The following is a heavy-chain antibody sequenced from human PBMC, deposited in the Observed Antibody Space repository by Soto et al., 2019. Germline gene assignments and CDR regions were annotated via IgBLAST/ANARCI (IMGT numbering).Heavy chain of an antibody. CDR1: GFTFSGSA. J-gene: IGHJ3*02. CDR3: TRAGRDDSSGYFPDAFDI. D-gene: IGHD3-22*01. CDR2: IRGKANSYAT. V-gene: IGHV3-73*01. Sequence: GGSLRLSCAASGFTFSGSAMHWVRQASGKGLEWVGRIRGKANSYATAYAASVKGRFTISRDDSKNTAYLQMNSLKTEDTAVYYCTRAGRDDSSGYFPDAFDIWGQGTMVTVSS.